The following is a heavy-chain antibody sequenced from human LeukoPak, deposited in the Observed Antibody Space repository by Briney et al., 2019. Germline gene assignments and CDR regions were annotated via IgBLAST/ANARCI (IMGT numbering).Heavy chain of an antibody. CDR2: IKQDGSEK. CDR1: GFTFSSHW. J-gene: IGHJ4*02. Sequence: GGSLRLSCAASGFTFSSHWMSGVRQAPGKGLEWVANIKQDGSEKYYVASVKGRFTISRDNAKNSLYLQMNSLRAEDTAVYYCARGNGYGDSPFDYWGQGTLGTVSS. D-gene: IGHD4-17*01. V-gene: IGHV3-7*01. CDR3: ARGNGYGDSPFDY.